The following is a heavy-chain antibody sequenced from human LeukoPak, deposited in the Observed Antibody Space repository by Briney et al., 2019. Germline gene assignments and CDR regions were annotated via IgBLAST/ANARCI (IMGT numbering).Heavy chain of an antibody. J-gene: IGHJ6*02. CDR1: GFTVSGNY. V-gene: IGHV3-23*01. Sequence: PGGSLRLSWAASGFTVSGNYMSWVRQAPGKGLEWVSAISGSGDSIYYADSVKGRFTISRDNSKNTLCLQMNSLRAEDTAVYYCAKSKESYYYGMDVWGQGTTVTVSS. CDR3: AKSKESYYYGMDV. CDR2: ISGSGDSI.